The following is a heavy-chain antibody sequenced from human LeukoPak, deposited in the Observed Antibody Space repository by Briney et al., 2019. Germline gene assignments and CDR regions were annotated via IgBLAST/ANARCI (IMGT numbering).Heavy chain of an antibody. CDR1: GPSISSGGYY. D-gene: IGHD3-16*01. V-gene: IGHV4-31*03. J-gene: IGHJ5*02. CDR2: IYYSGST. CDR3: ARECVRPHRGNWFDP. Sequence: SETLSLTCTVSGPSISSGGYYWSWIRQHPGKGLEWIGYIYYSGSTYYNPSLKSRVTISVDTSKNQFSLKLSSVTAADTAVYYCARECVRPHRGNWFDPWGQGTLVTVSS.